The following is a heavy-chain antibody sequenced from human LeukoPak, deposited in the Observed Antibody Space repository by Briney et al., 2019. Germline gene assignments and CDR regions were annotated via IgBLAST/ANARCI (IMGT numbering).Heavy chain of an antibody. CDR3: ANDIRGDGYNSRFDY. CDR1: GFAFDDYA. Sequence: VGSLRLSCAASGFAFDDYAMHWVRQAPGTGLEWVSLISGDGGSTYYADSVKGRFTISRDNSKNSLYLQMNSLRTEDTALYYCANDIRGDGYNSRFDYWGQGTLVTVPP. V-gene: IGHV3-43*02. CDR2: ISGDGGST. J-gene: IGHJ4*02. D-gene: IGHD5-24*01.